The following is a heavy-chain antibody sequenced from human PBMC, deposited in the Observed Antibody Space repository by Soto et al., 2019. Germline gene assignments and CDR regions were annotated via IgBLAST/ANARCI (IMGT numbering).Heavy chain of an antibody. D-gene: IGHD2-15*01. Sequence: QVQLQESGPGLAKPSETLSLTCTVSGCSISSYYWSWIRQPPGKGLEWIGYIYNRGTTNYNPSLTGRVSISVDTSNSQFSLRLSTVTAADTAVYYCARGGRWYRSGMDVCGQGTTVTVSS. CDR3: ARGGRWYRSGMDV. V-gene: IGHV4-59*01. J-gene: IGHJ6*02. CDR1: GCSISSYY. CDR2: IYNRGTT.